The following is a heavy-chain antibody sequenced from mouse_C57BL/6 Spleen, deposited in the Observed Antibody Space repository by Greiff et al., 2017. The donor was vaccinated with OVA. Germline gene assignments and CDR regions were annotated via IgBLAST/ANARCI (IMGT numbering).Heavy chain of an antibody. Sequence: VQLQQSGPELVKPGASVKISCKASGYAFSSSWMNWVKQRPGKGLEWIGRIYPGDGDTNYNGKFKGKATLTADKSSSTAYMQLSSLTSEDSAVYFCARGDYYGSRYYFDYWGQGTTLTVSS. CDR3: ARGDYYGSRYYFDY. J-gene: IGHJ2*01. CDR2: IYPGDGDT. CDR1: GYAFSSSW. V-gene: IGHV1-82*01. D-gene: IGHD1-1*01.